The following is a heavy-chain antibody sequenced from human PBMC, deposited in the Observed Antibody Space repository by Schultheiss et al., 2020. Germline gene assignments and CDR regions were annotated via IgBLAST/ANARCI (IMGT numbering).Heavy chain of an antibody. V-gene: IGHV3-23*01. CDR2: MSGSDGST. D-gene: IGHD3-3*01. Sequence: GESLKISCAASGFAFSNYAMSWVRQAPGKGLEWVSAMSGSDGSTYYADSVKGRFTISRDNSKNTLYMQLNSLRAEDTAVYYCAKVGTIFGVVSTTYFDSWGQGNLGTVSS. J-gene: IGHJ4*02. CDR3: AKVGTIFGVVSTTYFDS. CDR1: GFAFSNYA.